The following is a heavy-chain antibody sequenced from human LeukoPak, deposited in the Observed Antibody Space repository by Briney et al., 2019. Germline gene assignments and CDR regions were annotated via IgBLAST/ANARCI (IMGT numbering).Heavy chain of an antibody. V-gene: IGHV3-23*01. D-gene: IGHD2-2*01. J-gene: IGHJ4*02. CDR2: ISGSGGYT. Sequence: GGSLRLSCAASGFTFSSHAMSWVRQAPGKGLEWVSTISGSGGYTYYADSVKGRFTISRDNSKNTLYLQMNSLRAEDTAIYYCAKESRYCSSTSCYNDYWGQGTLVTVSS. CDR3: AKESRYCSSTSCYNDY. CDR1: GFTFSSHA.